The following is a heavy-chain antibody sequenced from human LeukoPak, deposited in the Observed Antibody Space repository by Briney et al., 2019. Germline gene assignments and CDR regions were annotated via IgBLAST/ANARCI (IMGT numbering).Heavy chain of an antibody. V-gene: IGHV3-21*01. J-gene: IGHJ6*03. D-gene: IGHD5-18*01. CDR3: ARDCGDSYGYPTDYYYYYMDA. Sequence: GGSLRLSCAASGFTFSSYSMNWVRQAPGKGLEWVSSISSSSSYIYYADSVKGRFTISRDNAKNSLYLQMNSLRAEDTAVYYCARDCGDSYGYPTDYYYYYMDAWGKGTTVTVSS. CDR1: GFTFSSYS. CDR2: ISSSSSYI.